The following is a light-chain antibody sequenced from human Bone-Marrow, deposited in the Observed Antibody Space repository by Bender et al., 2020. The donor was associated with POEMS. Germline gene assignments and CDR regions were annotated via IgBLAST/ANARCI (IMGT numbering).Light chain of an antibody. CDR1: SSNTGSGYD. V-gene: IGLV1-40*01. CDR3: QSYDNSLGGWV. CDR2: GYN. J-gene: IGLJ3*02. Sequence: QSVLTQPPSVSGAPAQRVTISCTGSSSNTGSGYDINWYQHLPGTAPKLLIYGYNNRPSGVPDRFSGSKSGTSASLAITGLRAEDEGDYYCQSYDNSLGGWVFGGGTKLTVL.